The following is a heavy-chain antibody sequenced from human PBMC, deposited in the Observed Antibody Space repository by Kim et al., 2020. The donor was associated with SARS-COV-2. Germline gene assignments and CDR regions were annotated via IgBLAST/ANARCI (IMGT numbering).Heavy chain of an antibody. CDR3: ARDPGGARAYSGFDSLHGLDV. V-gene: IGHV1-69*13. CDR2: IIPIFGST. D-gene: IGHD5-12*01. CDR1: GGPFSSST. Sequence: SVKVSCKSSGGPFSSSTINWVRQAPGQGLEWMGGIIPIFGSTNYAQKFQGRVTLTADDSTSTAYLELRSLRFDDTGVYYCARDPGGARAYSGFDSLHGLDVWGQGTTVTVSS. J-gene: IGHJ6*02.